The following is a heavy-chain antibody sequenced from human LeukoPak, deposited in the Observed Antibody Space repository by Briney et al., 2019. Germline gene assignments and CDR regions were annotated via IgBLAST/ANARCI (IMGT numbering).Heavy chain of an antibody. J-gene: IGHJ4*02. CDR1: GFTFSCYG. CDR2: ISYDGSNK. V-gene: IGHV3-30*18. D-gene: IGHD6-19*01. CDR3: AKGGEQWLKPDY. Sequence: GGSLRLSCAASGFTFSCYGMHWVRQAPGKGLEWVAVISYDGSNKYYADSVKGRFTISRDNSKNTLYLQMNSLRAEDTAVYYCAKGGEQWLKPDYWGQGTLVTVSS.